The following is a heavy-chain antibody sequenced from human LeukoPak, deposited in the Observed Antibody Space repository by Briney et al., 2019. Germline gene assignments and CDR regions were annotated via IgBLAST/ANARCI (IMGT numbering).Heavy chain of an antibody. CDR3: ARPKAGYSSTDAFDI. D-gene: IGHD6-19*01. CDR2: INHSGSA. CDR1: GGSFSGSY. V-gene: IGHV4-34*01. J-gene: IGHJ3*02. Sequence: SETLSLTCAVYGGSFSGSYWNWIRQPPGQGLEWIAEINHSGSANYNPSLKSRVIASVDTSKNQFSLNLSSVTAADTAVYYCARPKAGYSSTDAFDIWGQGTMVTVSS.